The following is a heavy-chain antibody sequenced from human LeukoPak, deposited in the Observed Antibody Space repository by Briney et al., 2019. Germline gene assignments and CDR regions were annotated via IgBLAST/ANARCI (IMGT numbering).Heavy chain of an antibody. CDR1: GFTFDDYA. D-gene: IGHD2-2*01. Sequence: GRSLRLSCAASGFTFDDYAMHWVRQAPGKGLEWVSGISWNSGSIGYADSVKGRFTISRDNAKNSLYLQMNSLRAEDTAVYYCANHLACGSTSCPPFDDWGQGTLVTVSS. CDR2: ISWNSGSI. CDR3: ANHLACGSTSCPPFDD. J-gene: IGHJ4*02. V-gene: IGHV3-9*01.